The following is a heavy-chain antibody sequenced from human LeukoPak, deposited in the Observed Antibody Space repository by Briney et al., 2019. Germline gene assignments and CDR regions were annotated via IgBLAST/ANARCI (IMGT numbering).Heavy chain of an antibody. CDR1: AFIFSGHW. D-gene: IGHD6-19*01. Sequence: GGSLRLSCEGSAFIFSGHWMNWVRQTPGKGLEWVASIKEDGSERQYVDSVKGRFSISRDNTKGSLFLQLNSLRAEDTAVYYCAREGHRSGSLGDYWGQGILVTVSS. J-gene: IGHJ4*02. V-gene: IGHV3-7*03. CDR2: IKEDGSER. CDR3: AREGHRSGSLGDY.